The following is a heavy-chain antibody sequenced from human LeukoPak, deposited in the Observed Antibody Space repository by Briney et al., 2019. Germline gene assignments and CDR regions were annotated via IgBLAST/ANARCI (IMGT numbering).Heavy chain of an antibody. CDR1: GYTFTGYY. CDR3: AKTYRGTGPLSTLDY. J-gene: IGHJ4*02. V-gene: IGHV1-2*02. Sequence: ASVKVSCKASGYTFTGYYMHWVRQAPGQGLEWMGWINPNSGGTNYAQKFQGRVTMTRDTSISTAYMELSSLRSEDAAVYYCAKTYRGTGPLSTLDYWGQGTLVTVSS. D-gene: IGHD3/OR15-3a*01. CDR2: INPNSGGT.